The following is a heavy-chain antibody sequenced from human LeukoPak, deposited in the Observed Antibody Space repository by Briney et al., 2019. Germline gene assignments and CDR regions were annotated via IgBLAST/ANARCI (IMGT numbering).Heavy chain of an antibody. D-gene: IGHD6-13*01. CDR1: GGSFSGYY. J-gene: IGHJ5*02. CDR2: LNHSGST. V-gene: IGHV4-34*01. CDR3: ARGLGNWRERRYSSSWFDP. Sequence: TSETLSLTCAVYGGSFSGYYWSWIRQPPGKGLEWIGELNHSGSTNYNPSLKSRVTISVDTSKNQFSLKLSSVTAADTAVYYCARGLGNWRERRYSSSWFDPWGQGTLVTVSS.